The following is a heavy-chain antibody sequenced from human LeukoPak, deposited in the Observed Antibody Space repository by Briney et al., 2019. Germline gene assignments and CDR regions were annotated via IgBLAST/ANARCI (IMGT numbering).Heavy chain of an antibody. CDR1: GGTFSSYA. D-gene: IGHD3-22*01. V-gene: IGHV1-69*06. CDR2: IIPIFGTA. Sequence: GSSVKVSCKASGGTFSSYAISWVRQAPGQGLEWMGRIIPIFGTANYAQKFQGRVTITADKSTSTAYMELSSLRSEDTAVYYCAADLNYYDSSGWDAHYYMDVWGKGTTVTVSS. CDR3: AADLNYYDSSGWDAHYYMDV. J-gene: IGHJ6*03.